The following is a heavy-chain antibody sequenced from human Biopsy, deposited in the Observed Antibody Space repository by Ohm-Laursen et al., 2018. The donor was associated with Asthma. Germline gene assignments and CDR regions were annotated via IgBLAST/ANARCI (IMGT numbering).Heavy chain of an antibody. D-gene: IGHD4-23*01. CDR3: ARAYGGNFFSGAFDI. Sequence: SLRLSCAASGFVFSQCGMHWVRQGPGKGLEWVALVSSDGHNKYYEDSVKGRFTISRDISKNTLSLQMNSLRAEDTAVYYCARAYGGNFFSGAFDIWGQGTMVTVSS. J-gene: IGHJ3*02. CDR2: VSSDGHNK. V-gene: IGHV3-33*08. CDR1: GFVFSQCG.